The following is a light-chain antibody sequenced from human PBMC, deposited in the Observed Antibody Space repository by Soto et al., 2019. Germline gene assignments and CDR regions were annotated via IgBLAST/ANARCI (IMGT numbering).Light chain of an antibody. CDR2: EVS. Sequence: QSVLTQPPSASGSPGQSVTISCTGTSSDVGGYNYVSWYQQHPGKAPKLMIYEVSKRPSGVPDRFSGSKSGNTASLTVSGLQVEDEADYYCATWDGSLPGEVFGGGTKLTVL. J-gene: IGLJ2*01. V-gene: IGLV2-8*01. CDR1: SSDVGGYNY. CDR3: ATWDGSLPGEV.